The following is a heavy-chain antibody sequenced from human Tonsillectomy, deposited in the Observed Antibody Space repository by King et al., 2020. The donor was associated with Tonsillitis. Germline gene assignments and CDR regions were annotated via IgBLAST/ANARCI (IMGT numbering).Heavy chain of an antibody. CDR3: ARADRSSWEHLDY. CDR2: INPNSGGT. CDR1: GYTFTGYY. V-gene: IGHV1-2*02. Sequence: VQLVESGAEVKKPGASVEVSCKASGYTFTGYYMHWVRQAPGQGLEWMGWINPNSGGTNYAQKFQGRVTMTRDTSISTAYMELGRLRVDDTAGYYCARADRSSWEHLDYWGQGTLVTVSS. D-gene: IGHD6-13*01. J-gene: IGHJ4*02.